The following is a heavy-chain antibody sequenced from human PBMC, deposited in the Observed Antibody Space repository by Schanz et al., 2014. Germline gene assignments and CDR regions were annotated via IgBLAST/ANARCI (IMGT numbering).Heavy chain of an antibody. D-gene: IGHD7-27*01. CDR1: GFIFNDYY. CDR3: AKYGGELGVSFEY. J-gene: IGHJ4*02. CDR2: ISGSGGST. Sequence: QVQLVESGGGLVKPGGSLRLSCAASGFIFNDYYMNWIRQAPGKGLEWVSAISGSGGSTYYADSVKGRFTISRDNAKNTLYLQMSSLRAEDTAVYYCAKYGGELGVSFEYWGQGTLVTVSS. V-gene: IGHV3-11*04.